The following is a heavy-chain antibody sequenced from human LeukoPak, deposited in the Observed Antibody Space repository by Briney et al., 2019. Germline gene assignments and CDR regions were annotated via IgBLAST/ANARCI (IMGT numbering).Heavy chain of an antibody. Sequence: PGGSLRLSCAASGFTFSSYWMSWVRQAPGKGLEWVANIKQDGSEKYYVDSVKGRFTTSRDNAKNSLYLQMNSLRAEDTAVYYCARVRCSGGSCYFDYFDYWGQGTLVTVSS. V-gene: IGHV3-7*03. D-gene: IGHD2-15*01. CDR2: IKQDGSEK. CDR3: ARVRCSGGSCYFDYFDY. CDR1: GFTFSSYW. J-gene: IGHJ4*02.